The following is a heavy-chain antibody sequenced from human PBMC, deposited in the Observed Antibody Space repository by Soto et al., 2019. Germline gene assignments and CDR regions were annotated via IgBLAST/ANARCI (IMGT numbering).Heavy chain of an antibody. V-gene: IGHV3-30*18. Sequence: QVQLVESGGGVVQPGRSLRLSCAASGFTFSSYGMHWVRQAPGKGLEWVAVISYDGSNKYYADSVKGRFTISRDNSKNTLYLQMNSLRAEDTAVYYCAKDSEVHIGFGELLWNYYGMDVWGQGTTVTVSS. J-gene: IGHJ6*02. CDR1: GFTFSSYG. D-gene: IGHD3-10*01. CDR3: AKDSEVHIGFGELLWNYYGMDV. CDR2: ISYDGSNK.